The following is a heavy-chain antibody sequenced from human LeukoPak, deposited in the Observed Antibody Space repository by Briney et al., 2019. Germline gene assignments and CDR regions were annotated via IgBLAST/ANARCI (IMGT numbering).Heavy chain of an antibody. CDR2: ISYDGSNK. CDR3: ARDPSYYYDSSGYYPFDDAFDI. J-gene: IGHJ3*02. CDR1: GFTFSSYA. Sequence: GGSLRLSCAASGFTFSSYAMHWVRQAPGKGLEWVAVISYDGSNKYYADSVKGRFTISRDNSKNTLYLQMNSLRAEDTAVYYCARDPSYYYDSSGYYPFDDAFDIWGQGTMVTVSS. D-gene: IGHD3-22*01. V-gene: IGHV3-30*04.